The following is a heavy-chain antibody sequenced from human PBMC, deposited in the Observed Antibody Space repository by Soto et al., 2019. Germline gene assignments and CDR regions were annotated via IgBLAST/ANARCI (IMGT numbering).Heavy chain of an antibody. CDR2: IYWDDDK. CDR3: AHRFDWYYFNY. D-gene: IGHD3-9*01. Sequence: QITLKESGPMLLKPTQTLTLTCTFSGFSLSTSEVGVGWIRQPPGRALEWLALIYWDDDKRYSPSLRSRLTINKDTSKNQVVLTMTNMDPVDTATYYCAHRFDWYYFNYWGQGSLVTVSS. J-gene: IGHJ4*02. CDR1: GFSLSTSEVG. V-gene: IGHV2-5*02.